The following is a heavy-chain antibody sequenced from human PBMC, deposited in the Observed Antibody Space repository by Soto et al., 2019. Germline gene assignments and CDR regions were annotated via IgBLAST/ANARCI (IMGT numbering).Heavy chain of an antibody. D-gene: IGHD3-3*01. CDR3: ARQQYYDFWSGYPYYYDY. CDR1: GGSISSGGYY. Sequence: QVQLQESGPGLVKPSQTLSLTCTVSGGSISSGGYYWSWIRQHPGKGLEWIGYIYYSGSTYYNPSLKRRVTISVDTSKNQFSLKLSSVTAADTAVYYCARQQYYDFWSGYPYYYDYWGQGTLVTVSS. V-gene: IGHV4-31*03. CDR2: IYYSGST. J-gene: IGHJ4*02.